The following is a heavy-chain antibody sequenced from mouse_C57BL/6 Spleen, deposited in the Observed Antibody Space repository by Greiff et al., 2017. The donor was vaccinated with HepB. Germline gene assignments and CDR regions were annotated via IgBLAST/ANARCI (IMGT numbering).Heavy chain of an antibody. CDR3: ARDGYYYGSRGGVFDY. CDR1: GYAFSSYW. V-gene: IGHV1-80*01. J-gene: IGHJ2*01. Sequence: QVQLQQSGAELVKPGASVKISCKASGYAFSSYWMNWVKQRPGKGLEWIGQIYPGDGDTNYNGKFKGKATLTADKSSSTAYMQLSSLTSEDSAVYFCARDGYYYGSRGGVFDYWGQGTTLTVSS. D-gene: IGHD1-1*01. CDR2: IYPGDGDT.